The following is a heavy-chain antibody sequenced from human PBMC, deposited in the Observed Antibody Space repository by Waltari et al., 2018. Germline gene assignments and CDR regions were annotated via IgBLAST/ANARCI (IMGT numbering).Heavy chain of an antibody. CDR2: IYYGGGT. J-gene: IGHJ3*02. CDR1: GGSIRSSSYY. D-gene: IGHD3-16*01. CDR3: ARGGGNHDAFDI. V-gene: IGHV4-39*07. Sequence: QLQLQESGPGLVKPSETLSLTCTVSGGSIRSSSYYWGWIRQPPGKGLEWIGSIYYGGGTYYNPSLKSRVTISVDTSKNQFSLKLSSVTAADTAVYYCARGGGNHDAFDIWGQGTMVTVSS.